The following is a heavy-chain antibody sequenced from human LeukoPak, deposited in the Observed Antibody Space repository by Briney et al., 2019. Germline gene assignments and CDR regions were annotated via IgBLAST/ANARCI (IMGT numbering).Heavy chain of an antibody. CDR1: SGSVSSGHYY. CDR3: ARETIGRDAFDV. Sequence: SETLSLTCTVSSGSVSSGHYYWHWIRQPPGKGLEWIGYIHYSGRTNYNPSLKSRVTISVDTSKDQFSLWLSSVTAADTAVYYCARETIGRDAFDVWGQGTMVTVSS. D-gene: IGHD4/OR15-4a*01. CDR2: IHYSGRT. J-gene: IGHJ3*01. V-gene: IGHV4-61*01.